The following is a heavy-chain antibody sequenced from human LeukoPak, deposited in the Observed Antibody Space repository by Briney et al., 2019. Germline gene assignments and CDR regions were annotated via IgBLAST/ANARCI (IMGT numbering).Heavy chain of an antibody. V-gene: IGHV3-30*02. J-gene: IGHJ6*02. Sequence: GGSLRLSCAASGFTFSSNGMHWVRQAPGKGLEWVAFIRYGGNDERYADSVKGRFTISRDNSKNTLYLQMNSLRAEDTAVYYCTRDLMDYDVSTGLHHYYMDVWGQGATVTVSS. CDR2: IRYGGNDE. CDR1: GFTFSSNG. D-gene: IGHD3-9*01. CDR3: TRDLMDYDVSTGLHHYYMDV.